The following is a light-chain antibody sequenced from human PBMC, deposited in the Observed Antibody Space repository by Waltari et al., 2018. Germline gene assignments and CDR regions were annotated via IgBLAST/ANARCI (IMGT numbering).Light chain of an antibody. J-gene: IGKJ4*01. CDR2: GLS. V-gene: IGKV2D-29*01. Sequence: DIVLTQTPLSLPVTPGEPASISCRSSQSLLHHNGNTYLYWYLQKPGQPPRLLIYGLSNRSSGVPDRFSGGGSESDFTLTISRVEAEDVGVYYCMQALDTPLTFGGGTKIEIK. CDR1: QSLLHHNGNTY. CDR3: MQALDTPLT.